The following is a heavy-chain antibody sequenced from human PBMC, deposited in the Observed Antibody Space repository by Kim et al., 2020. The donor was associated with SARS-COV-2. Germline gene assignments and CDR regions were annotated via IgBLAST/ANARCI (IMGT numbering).Heavy chain of an antibody. CDR3: ATSRWVSAWPYFHF. D-gene: IGHD6-25*01. J-gene: IGHJ4*02. Sequence: GGSLRLSCAAFGFTFRDAWMNWVRQAPGKEREWVGRITDGGTTDFAAPVKGRFTISRDDSKNMLYLQMNSLKTEDTAVYYCATSRWVSAWPYFHFWGQGTLITVSS. CDR1: GFTFRDAW. CDR2: ITDGGTT. V-gene: IGHV3-15*01.